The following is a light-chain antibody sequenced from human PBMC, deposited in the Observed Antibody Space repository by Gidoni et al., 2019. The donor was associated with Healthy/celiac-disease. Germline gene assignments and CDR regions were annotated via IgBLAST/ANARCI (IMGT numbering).Light chain of an antibody. V-gene: IGKV1-39*01. CDR3: QQSYSTPGFP. J-gene: IGKJ3*01. CDR2: AAS. Sequence: DIQMTQSPASLSASVGDRVTITYRASQSISSYLNWYQQKPGKAPKLLLYAASSLQSGVPSRFSGSGSVTDFTLSISSLLPEDFASYYCQQSYSTPGFPFGPGTKVDIK. CDR1: QSISSY.